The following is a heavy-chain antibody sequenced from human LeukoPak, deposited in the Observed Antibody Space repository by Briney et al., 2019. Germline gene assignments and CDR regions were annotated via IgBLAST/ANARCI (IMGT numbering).Heavy chain of an antibody. J-gene: IGHJ1*01. CDR2: IIPILGIA. CDR3: ARILKEPAEVGYFQH. Sequence: SVKVSCKASGGTFSSYAISWVRQAPGQGLEWMGRIIPILGIANYAQKFQGRVTITADKSTSTAYMELSSLRSEDTAVYYCARILKEPAEVGYFQHWGQGTLVTVSS. V-gene: IGHV1-69*04. D-gene: IGHD2-2*01. CDR1: GGTFSSYA.